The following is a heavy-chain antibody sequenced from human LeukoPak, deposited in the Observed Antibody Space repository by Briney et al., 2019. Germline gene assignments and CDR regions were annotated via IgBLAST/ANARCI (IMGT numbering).Heavy chain of an antibody. J-gene: IGHJ4*02. CDR1: GGSFSGYY. D-gene: IGHD4-17*01. Sequence: SETLSLTCAVYGGSFSGYYWSWIRQSPGKGLEWIGEINHSGSTNYNPSLKSRVTISVDTSKNQFSLKLSSVTAADTAVYYCATYFYGDYASYYFDQWGQGTLVTVSS. V-gene: IGHV4-34*01. CDR2: INHSGST. CDR3: ATYFYGDYASYYFDQ.